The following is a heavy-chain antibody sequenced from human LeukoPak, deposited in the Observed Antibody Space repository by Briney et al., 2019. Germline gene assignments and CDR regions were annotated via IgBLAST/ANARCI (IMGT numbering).Heavy chain of an antibody. D-gene: IGHD6-19*01. CDR2: ISYDGSNK. CDR3: AGYATVAALRDFDY. Sequence: GGPLRLSCAASGFTFSSYAMHWVRKAPGKGLEWVAVISYDGSNKYYADSVKGRFTISRDNSKNTLYLQMNSLRAEDTAVYYCAGYATVAALRDFDYWGQGTLVTVSS. J-gene: IGHJ4*02. CDR1: GFTFSSYA. V-gene: IGHV3-30*04.